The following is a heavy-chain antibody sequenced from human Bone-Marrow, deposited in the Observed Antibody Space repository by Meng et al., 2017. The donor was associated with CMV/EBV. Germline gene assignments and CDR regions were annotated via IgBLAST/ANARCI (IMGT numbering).Heavy chain of an antibody. J-gene: IGHJ5*02. CDR1: GFTFSSYS. Sequence: GGSLRLSCAASGFTFSSYSMNWVRQAPGKGLEWVSYISSSGSTIYYADSVKGRFTISRDNAKNSLYLQMNSLRAEDTAVYYCARLGYCSGGSCLPPWGQGTLVTVSS. D-gene: IGHD2-15*01. CDR2: ISSSGSTI. CDR3: ARLGYCSGGSCLPP. V-gene: IGHV3-48*04.